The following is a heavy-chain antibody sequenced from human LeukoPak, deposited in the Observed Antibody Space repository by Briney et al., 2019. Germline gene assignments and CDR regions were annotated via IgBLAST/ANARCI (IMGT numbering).Heavy chain of an antibody. CDR1: GVTFSSYT. CDR3: ARGQAPVATNNYFDY. CDR2: ISSGSTYI. D-gene: IGHD5-12*01. J-gene: IGHJ4*02. V-gene: IGHV3-21*01. Sequence: GGSLRLSCAASGVTFSSYTMNWVRQAPGKGLEWVSSISSGSTYIYYADSVKGRFTISRDNAQNSLYLQMSSLRAEDTAIYSCARGQAPVATNNYFDYWGPGILVTVSS.